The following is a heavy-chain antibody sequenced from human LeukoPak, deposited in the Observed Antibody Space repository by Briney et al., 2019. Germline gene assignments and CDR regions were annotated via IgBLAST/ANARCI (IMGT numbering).Heavy chain of an antibody. V-gene: IGHV3-9*01. CDR3: AKGSSPYSPFDI. J-gene: IGHJ3*02. CDR2: ISWNSGSI. D-gene: IGHD1-26*01. CDR1: GFTFSSYA. Sequence: GGSLRLSCAASGFTFSSYAMPWVRQAPGKGLEWVSGISWNSGSIGYADSVKGRFTISRDNAKNSLYLQMNSLRAEDTALYYCAKGSSPYSPFDIWGQGTMVTVSS.